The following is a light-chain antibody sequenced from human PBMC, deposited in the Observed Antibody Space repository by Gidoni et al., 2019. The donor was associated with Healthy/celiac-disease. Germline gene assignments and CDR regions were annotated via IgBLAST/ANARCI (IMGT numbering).Light chain of an antibody. Sequence: DIQMTQSPSSVSASVGDRVTITCRASQGISSWLALYQQKPGKAPKLLIYAASSLQSGVPSRFSGSGSGTDFTLTISSLQPEDFATYYCQQANSFPRTFXXXTKVEIK. CDR2: AAS. J-gene: IGKJ1*01. CDR3: QQANSFPRT. V-gene: IGKV1-12*01. CDR1: QGISSW.